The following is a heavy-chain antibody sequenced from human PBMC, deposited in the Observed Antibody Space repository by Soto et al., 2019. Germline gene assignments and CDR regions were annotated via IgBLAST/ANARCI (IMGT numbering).Heavy chain of an antibody. CDR3: ARDFDSGEPRTHADY. J-gene: IGHJ4*01. Sequence: GGSLRLSCAASAFTFSNARINWFRQAPGKGLEWVAYISATGASKYYADSVKGRFTICRDNAKNSVDLQMSRLRGEDSAVYYCARDFDSGEPRTHADYWGHGSRVTVSS. CDR2: ISATGASK. CDR1: AFTFSNAR. D-gene: IGHD7-27*01. V-gene: IGHV3-48*01.